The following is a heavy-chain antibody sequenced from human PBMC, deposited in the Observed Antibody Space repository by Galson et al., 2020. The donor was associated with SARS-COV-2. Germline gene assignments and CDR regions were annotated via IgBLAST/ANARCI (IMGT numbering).Heavy chain of an antibody. CDR2: FIDSGGNT. V-gene: IGHV3-23*01. D-gene: IGHD5-18*01. J-gene: IGHJ3*02. CDR3: ARVRSPDARYGAFDI. CDR1: GFTFSNYA. Sequence: GESLKISCAASGFTFSNYAVGWVRQAPGKGLEWVSPFIDSGGNTYYAESVKGRFTISRDNSKNTVHLQMNSLRVEDTAVYYCARVRSPDARYGAFDIWGQGTMVTVSS.